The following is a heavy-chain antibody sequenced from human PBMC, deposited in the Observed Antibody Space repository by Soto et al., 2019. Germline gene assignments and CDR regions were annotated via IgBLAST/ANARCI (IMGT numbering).Heavy chain of an antibody. D-gene: IGHD3-9*01. CDR2: IYSNGGT. CDR1: GGSISDYF. CDR3: ARSYDSLTGYYRY. Sequence: PSETLSLTCTVSGGSISDYFWSWIRQPPGKGLEWIGYIYSNGGTNYNPSLKSRVTISLDTSKNQFSLKLSSVTAADTAVYYCARSYDSLTGYYRYWGQGALVTVFS. J-gene: IGHJ4*02. V-gene: IGHV4-59*08.